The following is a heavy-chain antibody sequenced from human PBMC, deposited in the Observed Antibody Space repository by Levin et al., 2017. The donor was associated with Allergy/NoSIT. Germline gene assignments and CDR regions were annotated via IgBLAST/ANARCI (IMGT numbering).Heavy chain of an antibody. J-gene: IGHJ6*03. CDR3: ARTDYYYYYMDV. V-gene: IGHV4-39*01. CDR1: GGSISSSSYY. CDR2: IYYSGST. Sequence: SSETLSLTCTVSGGSISSSSYYWGWIRQPPGKGLEWIGSIYYSGSTYYNPSLKSRVTISVDTSKNQFSLKLSSVTAADTAVYYCARTDYYYYYMDVWGKGTTVTVSS.